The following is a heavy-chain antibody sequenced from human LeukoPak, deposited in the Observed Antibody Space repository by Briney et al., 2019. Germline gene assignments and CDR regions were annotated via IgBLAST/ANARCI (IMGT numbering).Heavy chain of an antibody. CDR3: AREWGDAFDF. V-gene: IGHV4-59*01. CDR2: IYYSGTT. D-gene: IGHD3-16*01. J-gene: IGHJ3*01. CDR1: GGSISSYY. Sequence: PSETLSLTCTVSGGSISSYYWSWIRQPPGKGLEWIGYIYYSGTTNYNPSLKSRVTISVDTSKNQFSLKLNSVTAADTAVYYCAREWGDAFDFWGQGTMVTVSS.